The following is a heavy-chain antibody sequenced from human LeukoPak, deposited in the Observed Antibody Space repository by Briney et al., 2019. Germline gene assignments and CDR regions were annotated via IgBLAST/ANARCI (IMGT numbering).Heavy chain of an antibody. CDR3: AKRFAHNDY. D-gene: IGHD3-3*01. V-gene: IGHV3-23*01. CDR2: ISGSGGST. Sequence: GGSLRLSCAASGFTFSNAWMSWVRQAPGKGLEWVSAISGSGGSTYYADSVKGRFTISRDNSKNTLYLQMNSLRAEDTAVYYCAKRFAHNDYWGQGTLVTVSS. CDR1: GFTFSNAW. J-gene: IGHJ4*02.